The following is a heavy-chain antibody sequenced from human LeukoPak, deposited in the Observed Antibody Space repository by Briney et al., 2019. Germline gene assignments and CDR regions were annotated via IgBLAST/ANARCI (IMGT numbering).Heavy chain of an antibody. V-gene: IGHV4-59*01. D-gene: IGHD3-10*01. J-gene: IGHJ3*02. Sequence: SETLSLTCSVSGDSISPNFWTWIRQPPGKGLEWIGYIFDSGSTNYNPSLKSRVTISLDTSKNQFSLKLDSVTAADTAVYFCARDPYGPPDAFDIWAQGTTVTVSS. CDR1: GDSISPNF. CDR3: ARDPYGPPDAFDI. CDR2: IFDSGST.